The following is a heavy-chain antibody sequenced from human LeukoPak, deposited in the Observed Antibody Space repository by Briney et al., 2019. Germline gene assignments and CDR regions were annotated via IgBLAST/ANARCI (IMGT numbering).Heavy chain of an antibody. CDR2: ISSSSTYI. J-gene: IGHJ4*02. CDR3: AKEEGTTVTTFDY. D-gene: IGHD4-17*01. V-gene: IGHV3-21*01. CDR1: GFTFSGYT. Sequence: GGSLRLSCAASGFTFSGYTMNWVRQAPGKGLEWVSSISSSSTYIYYADSVKGRFTISRDNAENSLFLQMNSLRAEDTAVYYCAKEEGTTVTTFDYWGQGTLVTVSS.